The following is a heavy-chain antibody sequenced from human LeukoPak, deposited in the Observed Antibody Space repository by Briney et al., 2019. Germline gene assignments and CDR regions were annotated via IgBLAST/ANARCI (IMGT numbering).Heavy chain of an antibody. Sequence: GGSLKISCKVSGYSFTSYCIGWVRKMPGKGLEWMGIIYPGDSGPTYSPSFQGQVTISVDKSINTAYLQWSSLQASDTAMYYCGMSGDRVPLQDDVFDVWGQGTMVTVST. J-gene: IGHJ3*01. V-gene: IGHV5-51*01. CDR3: GMSGDRVPLQDDVFDV. CDR1: GYSFTSYC. CDR2: IYPGDSGP. D-gene: IGHD1-26*01.